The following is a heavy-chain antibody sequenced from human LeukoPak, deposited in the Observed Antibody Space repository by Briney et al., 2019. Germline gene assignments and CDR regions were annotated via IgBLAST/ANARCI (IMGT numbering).Heavy chain of an antibody. CDR2: IYHSGST. J-gene: IGHJ5*02. D-gene: IGHD4-23*01. Sequence: PSETLSLTCTVSGYSISSGYYWGWIRQPPGKGLEWIGSIYHSGSTYYNPSLKSRVTISVDTSKNQFSLKLTSVTAADAAVYYCARERSPSGGHNWFDPWGQGTLVTVSS. V-gene: IGHV4-38-2*02. CDR1: GYSISSGYY. CDR3: ARERSPSGGHNWFDP.